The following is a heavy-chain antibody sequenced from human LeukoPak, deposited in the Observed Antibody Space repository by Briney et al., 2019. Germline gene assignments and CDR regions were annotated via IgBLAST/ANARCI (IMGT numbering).Heavy chain of an antibody. CDR1: GYTFTSYY. CDR2: INPSAGST. Sequence: ASVKVSCKASGYTFTSYYMHWVRQAPGEGLEWMGIINPSAGSTSYIQKFQGRVTMTSDTSTSTVYMEVSSLRSEDTAVYYCARGSGWGRYYFDYWGQGTLVTVSS. V-gene: IGHV1-46*01. D-gene: IGHD6-19*01. CDR3: ARGSGWGRYYFDY. J-gene: IGHJ4*02.